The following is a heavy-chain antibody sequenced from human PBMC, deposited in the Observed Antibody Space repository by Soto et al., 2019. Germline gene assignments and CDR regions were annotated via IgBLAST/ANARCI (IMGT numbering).Heavy chain of an antibody. Sequence: EVQLRESGGGLVQPGGSLRLSCAASGFTFSTYTMAWVRQAPGRGPEWVSGVGQDGAPYYADSVKGRFTTSRDNSRSSVYLEMIALRGEDTAVYYCAKDMRPDGVWDFGHWGQGTLVTVSS. CDR1: GFTFSTYT. CDR3: AKDMRPDGVWDFGH. CDR2: VGQDGAP. J-gene: IGHJ4*02. V-gene: IGHV3-23*01. D-gene: IGHD4-17*01.